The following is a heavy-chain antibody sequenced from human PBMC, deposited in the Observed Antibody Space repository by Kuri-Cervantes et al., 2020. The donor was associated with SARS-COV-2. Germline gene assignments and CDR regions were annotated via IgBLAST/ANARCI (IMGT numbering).Heavy chain of an antibody. CDR3: AKDLLEYYDFWSGYYTGEYGMDV. V-gene: IGHV3-23*01. D-gene: IGHD3-3*01. CDR2: ISGSGGST. J-gene: IGHJ6*02. Sequence: GSLRLSCAASGFTFSSYAMSWVRQAPGKGLEWVSAISGSGGSTYYADSVKGRFTISRDNSKNTLYLQMNSLRAEDTAVYYCAKDLLEYYDFWSGYYTGEYGMDVWGQGTTGTVSS. CDR1: GFTFSSYA.